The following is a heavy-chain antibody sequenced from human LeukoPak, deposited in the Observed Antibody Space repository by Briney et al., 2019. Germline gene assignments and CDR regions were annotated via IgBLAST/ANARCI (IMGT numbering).Heavy chain of an antibody. D-gene: IGHD3-10*01. CDR2: MNPNSGGT. J-gene: IGHJ4*02. CDR3: ARDMGPSDY. V-gene: IGHV1-2*02. Sequence: ASVKVSCKASGYTFTSYDINWVRQATGQGLEWMGWMNPNSGGTNYAQKFQGRVTMTRDTSVSTAYMELSRLRSDDTAVYYCARDMGPSDYWGQGTLVTVSS. CDR1: GYTFTSYD.